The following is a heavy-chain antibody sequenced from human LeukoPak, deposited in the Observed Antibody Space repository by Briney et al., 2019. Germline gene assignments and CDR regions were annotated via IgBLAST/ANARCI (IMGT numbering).Heavy chain of an antibody. D-gene: IGHD1-1*01. J-gene: IGHJ4*02. CDR1: GFTFRNHA. Sequence: PGGSLRLSCAASGFTFRNHAMTWVRQAPGKGLEWVSDISGSADSTNYADSVKGRLTISRGNSKSTLYLQMNSLRAEDTAIYYCTKITTGTVNYWGQGTLVTVSS. CDR3: TKITTGTVNY. V-gene: IGHV3-23*01. CDR2: ISGSADST.